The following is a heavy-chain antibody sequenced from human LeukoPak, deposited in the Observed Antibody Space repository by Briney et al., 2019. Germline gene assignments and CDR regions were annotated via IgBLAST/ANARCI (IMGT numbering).Heavy chain of an antibody. J-gene: IGHJ4*02. CDR2: INPNINGT. V-gene: IGHV1-2*02. CDR3: ARERTPGSGYGVDY. Sequence: ASVKVSCKASGYTFTGFYIHWVRQAPGQGLEWMGWINPNINGTNYAQKFQGRVTMTGDRSISTAYMELSRLRSDDTAVYYCARERTPGSGYGVDYWGQGTVVTVSS. CDR1: GYTFTGFY. D-gene: IGHD6-25*01.